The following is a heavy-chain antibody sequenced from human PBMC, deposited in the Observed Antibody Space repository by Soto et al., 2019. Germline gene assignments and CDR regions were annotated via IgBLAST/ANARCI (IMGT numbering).Heavy chain of an antibody. CDR1: GGSFSGYY. CDR2: INHSGST. V-gene: IGHV4-34*01. D-gene: IGHD2-2*01. Sequence: QVQLQQWGAGLLKPSETLSLTCAVYGGSFSGYYWSWIRQPPGKGLEWIGEINHSGSTNYNPSLKSRVTISVDTSKNQFSLKLSSVTAADTAVYYCARVMGYCSSTSCYVGWFDPWGQGTLVTVSS. J-gene: IGHJ5*02. CDR3: ARVMGYCSSTSCYVGWFDP.